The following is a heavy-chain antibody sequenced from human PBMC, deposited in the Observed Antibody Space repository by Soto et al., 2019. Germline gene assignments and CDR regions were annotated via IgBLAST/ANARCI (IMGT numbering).Heavy chain of an antibody. V-gene: IGHV4-4*02. CDR2: IFHSGST. D-gene: IGHD3-22*01. CDR1: GGSISSSYW. J-gene: IGHJ3*02. Sequence: SETLSLTCAVSGGSISSSYWWSWVRQPPGKGLEWIGEIFHSGSTNYNPSLKSRVTISVDKSKNQFSLKLSSVTAADTAVYYCARRRITMIVVVFDAFDIWGQGTMVTVSS. CDR3: ARRRITMIVVVFDAFDI.